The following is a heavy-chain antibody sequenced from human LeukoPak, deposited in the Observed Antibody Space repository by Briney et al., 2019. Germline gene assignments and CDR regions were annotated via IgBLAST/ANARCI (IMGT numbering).Heavy chain of an antibody. D-gene: IGHD2-21*02. Sequence: SETLSLTCTVSGGSISYDYWSCIRHSPGKRLEWSGCIHYSGATNYSPSLKSRVTISVDTSKNQFSLKLSSVTAADTALYYCATLRVASTAVFDSWGQGDLVTGSS. CDR2: IHYSGAT. V-gene: IGHV4-59*08. CDR3: ATLRVASTAVFDS. J-gene: IGHJ4*02. CDR1: GGSISYDY.